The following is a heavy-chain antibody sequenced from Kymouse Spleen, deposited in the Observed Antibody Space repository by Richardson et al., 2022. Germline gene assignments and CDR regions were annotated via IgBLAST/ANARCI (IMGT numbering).Heavy chain of an antibody. J-gene: IGHJ6*02. V-gene: IGHV4-4*02. CDR2: IYHSGST. CDR1: GGSISSSNW. Sequence: QVQLQESGPGLVKPSGTLSLTCAVSGGSISSSNWWSWVRQPPGKGLEWIGEIYHSGSTNYNPSLKSRVTISVDKSKNQFSLKLSSVTAADTAVYYCAREGRGYDFWSGYYYYYYGMDVWGQGTTVTVSS. D-gene: IGHD3-3*01. CDR3: AREGRGYDFWSGYYYYYYGMDV.